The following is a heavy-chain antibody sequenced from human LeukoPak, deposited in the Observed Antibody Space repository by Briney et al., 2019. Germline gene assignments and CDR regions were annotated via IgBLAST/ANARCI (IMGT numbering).Heavy chain of an antibody. D-gene: IGHD5-18*01. V-gene: IGHV3-21*01. CDR3: ASGVDTAMVGFDY. CDR2: ISSSSSYK. CDR1: GFTFSSYS. J-gene: IGHJ4*02. Sequence: GGSVRLSCVASGFTFSSYSMNWVRQAPGKGLEGVSSISSSSSYKYYADSVKGRFTISRDNAKNSLYLQMNSLRAEDTAVYYCASGVDTAMVGFDYWGQGTLVTVSS.